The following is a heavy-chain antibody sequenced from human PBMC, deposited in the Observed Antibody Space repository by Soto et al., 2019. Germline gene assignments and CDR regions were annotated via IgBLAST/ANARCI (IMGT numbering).Heavy chain of an antibody. Sequence: ASVKVSCKASGGTFSSYAISWVRQAPGQGLERMGGNSRSYGTASYAKKFQGRVTITADESTSTAYMEQRSVRSEETAVYDCAREEATIKGSDALDICGQAKMVTASS. V-gene: IGHV1-69*13. CDR2: NSRSYGTA. J-gene: IGHJ3*02. CDR3: AREEATIKGSDALDI. CDR1: GGTFSSYA. D-gene: IGHD5-12*01.